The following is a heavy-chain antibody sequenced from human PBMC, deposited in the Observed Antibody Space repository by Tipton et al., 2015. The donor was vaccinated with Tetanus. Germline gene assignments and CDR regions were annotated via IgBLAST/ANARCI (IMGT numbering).Heavy chain of an antibody. D-gene: IGHD3-16*02. CDR1: GDPMNDFY. V-gene: IGHV4-59*01. CDR3: AQGKSNQGMLS. CDR2: IFYSGNT. J-gene: IGHJ4*02. Sequence: GLVKPSETLTLTCTVSGDPMNDFYWSWIRQPPGKGLEWIGHIFYSGNTDYNPSLKSRVTISVDTSRKQFSLRLSSVTAADTAVYYCAQGKSNQGMLSWGQGTLVTVSS.